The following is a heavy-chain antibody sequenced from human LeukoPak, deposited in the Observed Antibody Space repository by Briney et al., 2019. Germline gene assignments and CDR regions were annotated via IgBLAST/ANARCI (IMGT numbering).Heavy chain of an antibody. Sequence: GGSLRLSCSASGFTFSSYAMSWVRQAPGKGLEWVSAISGSGGSTYYADSVKGRFTISRDNSKNTLYLQMNSLRAEDTAVYYCAKGGNYGDYLDYYYYYMDVWGKGTTVTVSS. CDR2: ISGSGGST. V-gene: IGHV3-23*01. CDR1: GFTFSSYA. J-gene: IGHJ6*03. D-gene: IGHD4-17*01. CDR3: AKGGNYGDYLDYYYYYMDV.